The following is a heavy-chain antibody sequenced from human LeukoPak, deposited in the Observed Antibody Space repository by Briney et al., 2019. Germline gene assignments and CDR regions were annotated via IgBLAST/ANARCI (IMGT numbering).Heavy chain of an antibody. CDR1: GYTFTSYG. Sequence: GASVKVSCKASGYTFTSYGISWVRRAPGQGLEWMGWISAYNGNTNYAQKLQGRVTMTTDTSTSTAYMELRSLRSDDTAVYYCARDIGSRCSSTSCDTLDYWGQGTLVTVSS. V-gene: IGHV1-18*01. D-gene: IGHD2-2*01. CDR3: ARDIGSRCSSTSCDTLDY. CDR2: ISAYNGNT. J-gene: IGHJ4*02.